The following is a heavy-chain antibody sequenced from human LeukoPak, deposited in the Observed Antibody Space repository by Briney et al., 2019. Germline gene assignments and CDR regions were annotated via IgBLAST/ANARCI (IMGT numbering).Heavy chain of an antibody. CDR2: IYYSGST. Sequence: SETLSLTCTVSGGSISSSSYYWGWIRQPPGKGLEWIGSIYYSGSTYYNPSLKSRVTISVDTSKNQFSLKLSSVTAADTAVYYCARSNSNYHDSSGYYYILDYWGQGTLVTVSS. V-gene: IGHV4-39*01. CDR3: ARSNSNYHDSSGYYYILDY. D-gene: IGHD3-22*01. J-gene: IGHJ4*02. CDR1: GGSISSSSYY.